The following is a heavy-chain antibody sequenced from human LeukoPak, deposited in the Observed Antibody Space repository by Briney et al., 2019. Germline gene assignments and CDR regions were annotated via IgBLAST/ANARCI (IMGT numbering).Heavy chain of an antibody. D-gene: IGHD3-10*01. CDR2: IIPIFGTA. CDR3: ARSYRYYYGSGSYQTDYYFDY. J-gene: IGHJ4*02. CDR1: GGTFSSYA. Sequence: SVKVSCKASGGTFSSYAISWVRQAPGQGLEWMGGIIPIFGTANYAQKLQSRVTMTTDTSTSTAYMELRSLRSEDTAVYYCARSYRYYYGSGSYQTDYYFDYWGQGTLVTVSS. V-gene: IGHV1-69*05.